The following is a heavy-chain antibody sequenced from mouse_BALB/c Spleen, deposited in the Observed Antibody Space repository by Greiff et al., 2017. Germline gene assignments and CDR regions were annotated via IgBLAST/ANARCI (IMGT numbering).Heavy chain of an antibody. J-gene: IGHJ4*01. CDR3: ARGDYDEAMDY. Sequence: EVKLQESGPGLVKPSQSLSLTCTVTGYSITSDYAWNWIRQFPGNKLEWMGYISYSGSTSYNPSLKSRISITRDTSKNQFFLQLNSVTTEEAAGYYCARGDYDEAMDYWGQGTSVTVSS. CDR2: ISYSGST. D-gene: IGHD2-4*01. CDR1: GYSITSDYA. V-gene: IGHV3-2*02.